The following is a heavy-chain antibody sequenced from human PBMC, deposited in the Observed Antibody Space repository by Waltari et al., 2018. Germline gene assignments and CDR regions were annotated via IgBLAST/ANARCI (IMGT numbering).Heavy chain of an antibody. CDR1: GFTFSSYA. CDR3: AKALRLDLGSMDV. D-gene: IGHD7-27*01. CDR2: ISGSGGST. Sequence: EVQLLESGGGLVQPGGSLRLSCAASGFTFSSYAMSWVRQAPGQGLEWGSAISGSGGSTYCAGSVKGRFTISRDKSKNTLYLQMNSLGAEDTAVYYCAKALRLDLGSMDVWGQGTTVTVSS. V-gene: IGHV3-23*01. J-gene: IGHJ6*02.